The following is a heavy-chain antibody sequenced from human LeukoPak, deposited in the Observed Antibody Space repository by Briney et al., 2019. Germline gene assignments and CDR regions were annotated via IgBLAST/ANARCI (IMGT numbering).Heavy chain of an antibody. D-gene: IGHD3-10*02. CDR1: GFTFSSYW. Sequence: PGGSLRLSCAVSGFTFSSYWMNWVRQAPGKGLEWVANIKQDGSEKYYVDSVKGRFTISRDNTKNSLYLQMNSLRAEDTAVYYCARDLSRLVRGVMDSILWGQGTLVTVSP. CDR3: ARDLSRLVRGVMDSIL. V-gene: IGHV3-7*01. J-gene: IGHJ4*02. CDR2: IKQDGSEK.